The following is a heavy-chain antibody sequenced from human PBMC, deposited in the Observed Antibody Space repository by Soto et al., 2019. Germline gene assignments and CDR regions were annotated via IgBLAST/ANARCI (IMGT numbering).Heavy chain of an antibody. Sequence: QVQLEESGGGVVQPGRSLRLSCEASGFTFNTYSMHWVRQPPGKGLECLAAIWYDGTQKYYADSVKGRFSISRDNSKKTLYLEMNSLRAEDTAVYYCARAGGTTVTGLWHFDSWGQGTLVTVSS. CDR2: IWYDGTQK. CDR3: ARAGGTTVTGLWHFDS. J-gene: IGHJ4*02. V-gene: IGHV3-33*01. D-gene: IGHD4-17*01. CDR1: GFTFNTYS.